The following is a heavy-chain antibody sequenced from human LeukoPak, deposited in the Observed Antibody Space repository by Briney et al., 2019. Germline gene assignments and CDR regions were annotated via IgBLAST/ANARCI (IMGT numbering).Heavy chain of an antibody. CDR1: GGSISSYY. D-gene: IGHD3-22*01. Sequence: PSETLSLTCTVSGGSISSYYWSWIRQPPGKGLEWIGYIYYSGSTNYNPSLKSRVTISVDTSKNQFSLKLSSVTAADTAVYYCVGSESDYYYDTFYFDYWGQGTLVTVSS. V-gene: IGHV4-59*01. J-gene: IGHJ4*02. CDR3: VGSESDYYYDTFYFDY. CDR2: IYYSGST.